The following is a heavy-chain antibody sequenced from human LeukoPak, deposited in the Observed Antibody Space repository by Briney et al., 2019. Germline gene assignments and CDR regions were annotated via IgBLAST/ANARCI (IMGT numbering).Heavy chain of an antibody. D-gene: IGHD3-10*01. V-gene: IGHV1-8*01. J-gene: IGHJ4*02. CDR2: MNPNTGRT. CDR1: RYTFTSYD. Sequence: GASVKVSCKASRYTFTSYDINWVREAAGQGLEWMGWMNPNTGRTGYAQKFQGRITMTRGTSINTAYMELTNLRSEDTAIYYCARLSQTPDYYTLGGYYYLGYWGQGTPVTVSS. CDR3: ARLSQTPDYYTLGGYYYLGY.